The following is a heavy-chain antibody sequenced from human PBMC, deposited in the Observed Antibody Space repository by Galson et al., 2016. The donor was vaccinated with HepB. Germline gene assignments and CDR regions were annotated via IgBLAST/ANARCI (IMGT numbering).Heavy chain of an antibody. V-gene: IGHV1-69*13. CDR2: IIPIFGST. D-gene: IGHD6-13*01. CDR1: GGNFNSHV. J-gene: IGHJ3*01. Sequence: SVKVSCKASGGNFNSHVITWVRQAPGQGLEWMGGIIPIFGSTNYAQRFQGRVTITADQSTRTAYMELNSLTAEDTAVYYCARDPDSIAPPGTVMHAFDLWGQGTMVTVSS. CDR3: ARDPDSIAPPGTVMHAFDL.